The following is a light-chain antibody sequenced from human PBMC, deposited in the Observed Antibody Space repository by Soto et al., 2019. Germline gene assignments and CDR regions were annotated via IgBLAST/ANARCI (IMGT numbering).Light chain of an antibody. CDR2: EVS. CDR1: SSDVGSYNL. CDR3: CSYAGSRTLV. Sequence: QSALTQPASVSGSPGQSITISCTGTSSDVGSYNLVSWYQQHPGKAPKLMIYEVSKRPSGVSNRFSGSKSGNTASLTISGLQDEDEADYYCCSYAGSRTLVFGGGPPLTVL. V-gene: IGLV2-23*02. J-gene: IGLJ2*01.